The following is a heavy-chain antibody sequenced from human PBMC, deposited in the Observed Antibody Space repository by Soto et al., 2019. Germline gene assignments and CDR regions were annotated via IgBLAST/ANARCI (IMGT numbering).Heavy chain of an antibody. V-gene: IGHV6-1*01. CDR2: TYYRSKWYN. Sequence: LSLTCAISGDSVSSNSAAWNWIRQSPSRGLEWLGRTYYRSKWYNDYAVSVKSRITINPDTPKNQFSLQLNSVTPEDTAVYYCARADSSSWSAEYFDYWGQGTLVTVSS. CDR3: ARADSSSWSAEYFDY. D-gene: IGHD6-13*01. J-gene: IGHJ4*02. CDR1: GDSVSSNSAA.